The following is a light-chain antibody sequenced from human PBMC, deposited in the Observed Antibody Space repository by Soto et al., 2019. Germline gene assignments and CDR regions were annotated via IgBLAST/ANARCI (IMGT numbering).Light chain of an antibody. Sequence: DIQMTQSPSSLSASVGDRVTITCRTSQSISSYLKWYQQTPGKAPKLLIYDASSLQSGVPSRFGGGGSATDFTLTISSLQPEDFATYYWQQSYSTPYTFGQGTKLEIK. CDR1: QSISSY. J-gene: IGKJ2*01. CDR2: DAS. V-gene: IGKV1-39*01. CDR3: QQSYSTPYT.